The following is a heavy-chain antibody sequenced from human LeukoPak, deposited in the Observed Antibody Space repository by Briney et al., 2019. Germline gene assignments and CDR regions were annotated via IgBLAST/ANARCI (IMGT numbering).Heavy chain of an antibody. J-gene: IGHJ6*02. V-gene: IGHV4-34*01. CDR1: GGSFSGYY. CDR3: ARYGPIAAAAYYYGMDV. CDR2: INHSGST. D-gene: IGHD6-13*01. Sequence: SETLSLTCAVYGGSFSGYYWSWIRQPPGKGLEWIGEINHSGSTNYNPSPKSRVTISVDTSKNQFSLKLSSVTAADTAVYYCARYGPIAAAAYYYGMDVWGQGTTVTVSS.